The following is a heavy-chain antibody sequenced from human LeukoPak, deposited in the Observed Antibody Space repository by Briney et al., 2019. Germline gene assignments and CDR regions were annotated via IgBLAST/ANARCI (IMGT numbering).Heavy chain of an antibody. J-gene: IGHJ4*02. Sequence: GGSLRLSCAASGFSFKSHAMNWVRQVPGKGLQWVSTIDASGVNTYYGNSVEGRFTISRDNSKNTLYLQMNSLRAEDTAVYYCAKDQGGYTYGSFDYWGQGTLVTVSS. CDR3: AKDQGGYTYGSFDY. D-gene: IGHD5-18*01. CDR1: GFSFKSHA. V-gene: IGHV3-23*01. CDR2: IDASGVNT.